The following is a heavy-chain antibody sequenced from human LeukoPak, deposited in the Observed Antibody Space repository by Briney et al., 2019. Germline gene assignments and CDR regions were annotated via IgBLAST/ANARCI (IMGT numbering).Heavy chain of an antibody. CDR2: IYHSGST. Sequence: SETLSLTCTVSGYSISSGYYWGWIRQPPGKGLEWIGSIYHSGSTYYNPSLKSRVTISVDTSKNQFSLKLSSVTAADTAVYYCARMPGYSYYYMDVWGKGTTVTISS. CDR3: ARMPGYSYYYMDV. V-gene: IGHV4-38-2*02. J-gene: IGHJ6*03. D-gene: IGHD5-18*01. CDR1: GYSISSGYY.